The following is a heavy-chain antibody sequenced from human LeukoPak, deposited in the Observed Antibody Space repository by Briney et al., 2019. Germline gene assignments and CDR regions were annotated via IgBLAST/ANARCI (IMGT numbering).Heavy chain of an antibody. D-gene: IGHD2-2*01. Sequence: ASVRVSSKASGYTFTIYGISWVRQAPEQGLGWMGWISAYNGNTNYAQKLQGRVTMTADTSTSTAYMELRSLRSDDTAVYYCARVEDIVVVPAAMPHENWFDPWGQGTLVTVSS. CDR1: GYTFTIYG. J-gene: IGHJ5*02. CDR3: ARVEDIVVVPAAMPHENWFDP. CDR2: ISAYNGNT. V-gene: IGHV1-18*04.